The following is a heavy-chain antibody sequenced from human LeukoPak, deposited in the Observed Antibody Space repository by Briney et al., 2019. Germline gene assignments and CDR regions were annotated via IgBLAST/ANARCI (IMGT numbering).Heavy chain of an antibody. D-gene: IGHD1-26*01. J-gene: IGHJ3*02. CDR2: ISGSGRST. CDR3: AKSRGLLGLDAFDI. V-gene: IGHV3-23*01. CDR1: GFTFSSYA. Sequence: GGSLRLSCAASGFTFSSYAMSWVRQAPGKGLEWVSGISGSGRSTFYADSVKGRFTISRDNSKNTLFLQMNSLRAGDTALYSCAKSRGLLGLDAFDIWGQGTMVTVSS.